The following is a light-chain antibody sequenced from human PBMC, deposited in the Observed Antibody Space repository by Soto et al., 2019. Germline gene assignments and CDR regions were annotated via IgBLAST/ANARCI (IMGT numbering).Light chain of an antibody. J-gene: IGKJ2*01. Sequence: EIVLTQSPGTLSLSPGERATLSCRASQGVSSSYFAWYQQKPGQAPRLLIYGASGRATGIPDRFSGSRSGTEFTITISRLEPEDVAVYYCQQYGSLPMYTFGQGTKLEIK. CDR1: QGVSSSY. V-gene: IGKV3-20*01. CDR2: GAS. CDR3: QQYGSLPMYT.